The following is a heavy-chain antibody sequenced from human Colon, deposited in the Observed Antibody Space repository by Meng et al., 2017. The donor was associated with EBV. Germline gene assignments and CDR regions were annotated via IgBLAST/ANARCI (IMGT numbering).Heavy chain of an antibody. CDR2: IYYSGST. J-gene: IGHJ4*02. Sequence: QVQLQESGPGLVKPSQTLSLTCTVSGGSVSSGGYYWTWIRQHPGKGLEWFGHIYYSGSTFYNPSLKRRVIISIDTSKNQFSLNLRSVTAADTAVYYCGRDQGRELINHWGQGTLVTVSS. D-gene: IGHD1-7*01. CDR1: GGSVSSGGYY. CDR3: GRDQGRELINH. V-gene: IGHV4-31*03.